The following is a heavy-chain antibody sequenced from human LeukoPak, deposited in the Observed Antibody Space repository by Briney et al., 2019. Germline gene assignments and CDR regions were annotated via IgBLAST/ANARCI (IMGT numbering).Heavy chain of an antibody. Sequence: GGSLRLSCVGSGFTFSDAWMSWVRQAPGKGLEWVGRIKSKSDGGTIDYAAPVKGRFTISRDDSRNTLYMQMNSLKTEDTAVYYCTTRRQDGWWGQGTLVTVS. CDR2: IKSKSDGGTI. D-gene: IGHD2-15*01. V-gene: IGHV3-15*01. J-gene: IGHJ4*02. CDR1: GFTFSDAW. CDR3: TTRRQDGW.